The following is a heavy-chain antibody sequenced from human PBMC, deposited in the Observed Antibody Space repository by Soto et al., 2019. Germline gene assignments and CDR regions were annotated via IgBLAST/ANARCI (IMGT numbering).Heavy chain of an antibody. J-gene: IGHJ6*03. CDR3: ATSTYYSAYYYYMDV. CDR2: IYPGDSDT. D-gene: IGHD2-15*01. Sequence: GESLKISCKGSGYSFTSYWIGWVRQMPGKGLEWMGIIYPGDSDTRYSPSFQGQVTISADKSISTAYLQWSSLKASDTAMYYCATSTYYSAYYYYMDVWGKGTTVTVSS. V-gene: IGHV5-51*01. CDR1: GYSFTSYW.